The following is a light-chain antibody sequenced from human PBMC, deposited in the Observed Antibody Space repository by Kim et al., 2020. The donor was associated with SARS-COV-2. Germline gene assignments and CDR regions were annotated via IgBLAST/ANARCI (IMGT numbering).Light chain of an antibody. CDR3: QSYDSNIQGV. Sequence: KTVTITRSPSGGSITSNYWQWHQQRPGSSPTTLIFEDDLRPSGVPDRFSASIDSSSNSASLTISGLKTEDEGDYYCQSYDSNIQGVFGGGTQLTVL. CDR1: GGSITSNY. J-gene: IGLJ3*02. V-gene: IGLV6-57*01. CDR2: EDD.